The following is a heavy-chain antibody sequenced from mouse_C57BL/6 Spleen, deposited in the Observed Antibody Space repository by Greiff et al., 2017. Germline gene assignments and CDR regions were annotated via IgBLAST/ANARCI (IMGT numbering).Heavy chain of an antibody. CDR3: ARALITTYWYFDV. J-gene: IGHJ1*03. V-gene: IGHV5-17*01. CDR1: VFTFSDYG. CDR2: ISCVSSTI. Sequence: EVPLVVSGGGLVKPGGSLKLSCAASVFTFSDYGMHWVRQAPEKGLEWVAYISCVSSTIYYADTGKGRFTISRDNAKNTLCLPRTSLMSEVTGMYYCARALITTYWYFDVWGTGTTVTVSS. D-gene: IGHD1-1*01.